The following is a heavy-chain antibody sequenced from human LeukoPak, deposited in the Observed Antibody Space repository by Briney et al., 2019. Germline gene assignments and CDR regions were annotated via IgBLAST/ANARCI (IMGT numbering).Heavy chain of an antibody. J-gene: IGHJ3*02. CDR3: ARDCSGGSCYSRSRAFDI. V-gene: IGHV4-59*01. D-gene: IGHD2-15*01. CDR1: GGSISSYY. Sequence: SETLSLTCTVSGGSISSYYWSWIRQPPGRGLEWIGYIYYSGSTNYNPSLKSRVTISVDTSKNQFSLKLSSVTAADTAVYYCARDCSGGSCYSRSRAFDIWGQGTMVTVSS. CDR2: IYYSGST.